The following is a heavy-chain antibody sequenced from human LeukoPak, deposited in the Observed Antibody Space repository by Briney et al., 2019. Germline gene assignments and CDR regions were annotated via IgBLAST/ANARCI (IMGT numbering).Heavy chain of an antibody. CDR1: GGSISSSSYY. V-gene: IGHV4-39*07. CDR3: ASTSGRNSVFALDI. J-gene: IGHJ3*02. CDR2: IYYSGST. D-gene: IGHD1-26*01. Sequence: SETLSLTCTVSGGSISSSSYYWGWIRQPPGKGLEWIGTIYYSGSTYYNPSLKSRVTISVDTSKNQFSLKLSSVTAADTAVYYCASTSGRNSVFALDIWGQGTMVTVSS.